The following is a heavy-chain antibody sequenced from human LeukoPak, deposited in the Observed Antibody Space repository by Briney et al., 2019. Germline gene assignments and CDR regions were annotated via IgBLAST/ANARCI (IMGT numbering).Heavy chain of an antibody. J-gene: IGHJ6*03. D-gene: IGHD4/OR15-4a*01. CDR3: ARTEYGGPERSYYYYYMDV. CDR2: ISTYNVNT. Sequence: GASVKVSCKASGGTFSSYAISWVRQAPGQGLEWMGWISTYNVNTNYAQKRQGRGTITTDTSTSTAYMEVRSLRSDETAVYYCARTEYGGPERSYYYYYMDVWGKGTTVTVSS. CDR1: GGTFSSYA. V-gene: IGHV1-18*01.